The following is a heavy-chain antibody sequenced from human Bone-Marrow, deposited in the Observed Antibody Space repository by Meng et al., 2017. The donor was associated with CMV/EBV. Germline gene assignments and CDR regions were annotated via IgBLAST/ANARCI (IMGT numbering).Heavy chain of an antibody. CDR2: INHSGST. CDR1: GGSVSFGDYY. J-gene: IGHJ4*02. V-gene: IGHV4-34*01. CDR3: AGYIVGATRY. D-gene: IGHD1-26*01. Sequence: SETLSLTCSVAGGSVSFGDYYWNWIRQPPGKGLEWIGEINHSGSTNYNPSLKSRVTISVDTSKNQFSLKLSSVTAADTAVYYCAGYIVGATRYWGQGTLVTVSS.